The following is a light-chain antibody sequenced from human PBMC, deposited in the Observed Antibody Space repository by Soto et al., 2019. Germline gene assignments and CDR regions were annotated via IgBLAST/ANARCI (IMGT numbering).Light chain of an antibody. V-gene: IGLV1-40*01. CDR3: QSYDSSRSGSGV. CDR2: GNS. Sequence: QSVLTQPPSVSGAPGQRVTISCTGSSSNIGAGYDVHWYQQLPGTAPKLLIYGNSNRPSGVPDRFSGSKSGTSASLAITGLLAEDEADYYCQSYDSSRSGSGVFGGGTKLTVL. J-gene: IGLJ2*01. CDR1: SSNIGAGYD.